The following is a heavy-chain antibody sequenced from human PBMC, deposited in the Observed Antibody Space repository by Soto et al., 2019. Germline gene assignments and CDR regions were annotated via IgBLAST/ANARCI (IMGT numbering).Heavy chain of an antibody. CDR1: GFTFSSYG. V-gene: IGHV3-30*18. D-gene: IGHD6-19*01. J-gene: IGHJ2*01. CDR2: ISYDGSNK. CDR3: AKDESEQWLVQGGYFDL. Sequence: QVPLVESGGGVVQPGRSLRLSCAASGFTFSSYGMHWVRQAPGKGLEWVAVISYDGSNKYYADSVKGRFTISRDNSKNTLYLKMNSLRAEDTAVYYCAKDESEQWLVQGGYFDLWGRGTLVTVSS.